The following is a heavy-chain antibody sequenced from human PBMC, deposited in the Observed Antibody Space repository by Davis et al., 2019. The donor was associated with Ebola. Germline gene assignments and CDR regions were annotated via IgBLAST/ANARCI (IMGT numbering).Heavy chain of an antibody. J-gene: IGHJ3*02. Sequence: GESLKIPFPASGFIFRNYVLSWVRQAPGKGLEWVSTLGTSADTYYADSVKGRFTISRDNSRNTLYLQMNGLRVEDTAIYYCAKDTSNIWFDIWGQGTMVTVSS. CDR1: GFIFRNYV. CDR3: AKDTSNIWFDI. D-gene: IGHD1-26*01. V-gene: IGHV3-23*01. CDR2: LGTSADT.